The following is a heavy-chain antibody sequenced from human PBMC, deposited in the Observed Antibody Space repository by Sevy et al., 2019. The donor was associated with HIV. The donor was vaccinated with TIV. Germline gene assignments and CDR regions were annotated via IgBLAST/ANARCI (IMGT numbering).Heavy chain of an antibody. CDR2: ISYDGSNK. CDR1: GFTFSSYA. V-gene: IGHV3-30-3*01. Sequence: GGSLRLSCAASGFTFSSYAMHWVRQAPGKGLEGGAVISYDGSNKYYADSVKGRFTISRDNSKNTLYLQMNSLRAEDTAVYYCARDRQGYYMDVWGKGTTVTVSS. J-gene: IGHJ6*03. CDR3: ARDRQGYYMDV.